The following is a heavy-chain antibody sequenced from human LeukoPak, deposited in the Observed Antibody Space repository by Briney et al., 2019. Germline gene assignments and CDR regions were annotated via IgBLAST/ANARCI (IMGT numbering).Heavy chain of an antibody. Sequence: ASVKVSCKASGYTFTNYDINWVRQATGQGPEWMGWMNPNSGNTVYPQNFQGRVNITRNTSISTAYLELSSLRPEDTAVYYCASGAVHYYYYMDVWGKGTTVTVSS. CDR2: MNPNSGNT. CDR1: GYTFTNYD. J-gene: IGHJ6*03. CDR3: ASGAVHYYYYMDV. V-gene: IGHV1-8*03. D-gene: IGHD6-19*01.